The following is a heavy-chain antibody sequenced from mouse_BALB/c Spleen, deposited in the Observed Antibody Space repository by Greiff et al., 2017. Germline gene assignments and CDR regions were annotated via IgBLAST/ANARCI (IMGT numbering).Heavy chain of an antibody. CDR1: GFTFSSFG. D-gene: IGHD1-1*01. CDR3: ARRGFYYGSSYVEDYFDY. Sequence: EVMLVESGGGLVQPGGSRKLSCAASGFTFSSFGMHWVRQAPEKGLEWVAYISSGSSTIYYADTVKGRFTISRDNPKNTLFLQMTSLRSEDTAMYYCARRGFYYGSSYVEDYFDYWGQGTTLTVSS. CDR2: ISSGSSTI. J-gene: IGHJ2*01. V-gene: IGHV5-17*02.